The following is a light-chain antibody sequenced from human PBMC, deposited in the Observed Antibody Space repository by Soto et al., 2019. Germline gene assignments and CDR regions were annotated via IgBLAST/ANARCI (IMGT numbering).Light chain of an antibody. V-gene: IGKV1-9*01. J-gene: IGKJ4*01. CDR2: VAS. Sequence: DIQMTQSPSTVSASVADRVTLTSRASQAISRHLAWYRQKPGKAPKLLVYVASTLQSGVPSRFSGSGSGTDFSLSINSLQPEDFATYYCQQLNSYRRTFGGGTKVDIK. CDR1: QAISRH. CDR3: QQLNSYRRT.